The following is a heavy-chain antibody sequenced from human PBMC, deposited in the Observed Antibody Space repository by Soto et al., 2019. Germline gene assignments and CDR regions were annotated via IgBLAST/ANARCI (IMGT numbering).Heavy chain of an antibody. J-gene: IGHJ4*02. D-gene: IGHD2-15*01. CDR1: GFTVSSNH. CDR2: IYSGGST. CDR3: ARDRGVEAGYFDY. Sequence: PGGSLRLSCAASGFTVSSNHMSWVRQAPGKGLEWVSVIYSGGSTYYADSVKGRFTISRDNSKNTLYLQMNSLRAEDTAVYYCARDRGVEAGYFDYWGQGTLVTVSS. V-gene: IGHV3-53*01.